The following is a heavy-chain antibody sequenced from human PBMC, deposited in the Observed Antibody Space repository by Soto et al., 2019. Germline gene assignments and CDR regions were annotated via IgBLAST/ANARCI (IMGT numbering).Heavy chain of an antibody. D-gene: IGHD2-2*01. J-gene: IGHJ3*02. Sequence: GGSLRLSCAASGFTFSNYWMHGVRQVPGKGLVWVSRVNGDGSIGYADSVKGRFTISRDNAKNSLYLQMNSLRAEDTALYYCAKHIVVPAANPDAFDIWGQGTMVTVSS. CDR2: VNGDGSI. CDR3: AKHIVVPAANPDAFDI. CDR1: GFTFSNYW. V-gene: IGHV3-74*01.